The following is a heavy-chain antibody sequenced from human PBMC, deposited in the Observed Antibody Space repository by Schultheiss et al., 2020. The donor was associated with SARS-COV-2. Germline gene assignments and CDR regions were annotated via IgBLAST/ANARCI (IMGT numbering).Heavy chain of an antibody. D-gene: IGHD3-10*01. CDR2: IYYSGST. V-gene: IGHV4-39*07. CDR3: AREYYYGSGSQTSAVSY. Sequence: SETLSLTCTVSGGSMTGSNFFWDWIRQPPGKGLEWIGSIYYSGSTYYNPSLKSRVTISVDTSKNQFSLKLSSVTAADTAVYYCAREYYYGSGSQTSAVSYWGQGTLVTVSS. J-gene: IGHJ4*02. CDR1: GGSMTGSNFF.